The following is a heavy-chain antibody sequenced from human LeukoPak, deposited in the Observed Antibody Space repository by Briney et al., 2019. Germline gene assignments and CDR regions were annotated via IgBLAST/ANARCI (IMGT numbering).Heavy chain of an antibody. D-gene: IGHD5-24*01. Sequence: PGGSLRLSCAASGXTFSTYWMSWVRLAPGNALEWVANINQDGSETFYVDSVKGRFTISRDNGKNSIFVQMDSLRAEDTAVYYCVRGFDGYFGFDLWGQGTMVTVSS. V-gene: IGHV3-7*03. CDR2: INQDGSET. J-gene: IGHJ3*01. CDR1: GXTFSTYW. CDR3: VRGFDGYFGFDL.